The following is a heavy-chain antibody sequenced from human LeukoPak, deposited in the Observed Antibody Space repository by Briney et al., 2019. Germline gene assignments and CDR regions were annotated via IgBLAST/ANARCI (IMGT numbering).Heavy chain of an antibody. CDR3: ARDLYRQLVEM. J-gene: IGHJ4*02. CDR2: IYHSGST. V-gene: IGHV4-38-2*02. D-gene: IGHD6-13*01. Sequence: SETLSLTCTVSGYSISSGYYRGWIRQPPGKGLEWIGSIYHSGSTYYNPSLKSRVTISVDTSKNQFSLKLSSVTAADTAVYYCARDLYRQLVEMWGQGTLVTVSS. CDR1: GYSISSGYY.